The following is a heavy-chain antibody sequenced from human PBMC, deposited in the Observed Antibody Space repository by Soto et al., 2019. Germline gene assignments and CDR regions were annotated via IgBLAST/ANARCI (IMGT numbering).Heavy chain of an antibody. CDR2: INPSGGST. CDR3: AKDGSSGWYFFDY. V-gene: IGHV1-46*01. D-gene: IGHD6-19*01. Sequence: GSVKGSCKGSGYTFTRYYIDLGRQAPGQGLEWMGIINPSGGSTSYAQKIQGRVTMSRDTSTSTVYMELSSLRAEDTAVYYCAKDGSSGWYFFDYWGQGTLVTVSS. J-gene: IGHJ4*02. CDR1: GYTFTRYY.